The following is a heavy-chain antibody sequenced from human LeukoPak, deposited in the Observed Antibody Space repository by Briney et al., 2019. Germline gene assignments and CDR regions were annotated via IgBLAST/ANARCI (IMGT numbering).Heavy chain of an antibody. CDR2: INHSGNT. CDR3: AGGTIRARRTGYSYGSRIHMKLDY. CDR1: GGSFSGYY. Sequence: SETLSLTCAVYGGSFSGYYWSWIRQPPGKVLEWIGEINHSGNTNYNPSPKSRVTISVDTSKYQFSLKLSSVTAADTAVYYCAGGTIRARRTGYSYGSRIHMKLDYWGQGTLVTVSS. D-gene: IGHD5-18*01. V-gene: IGHV4-34*01. J-gene: IGHJ4*02.